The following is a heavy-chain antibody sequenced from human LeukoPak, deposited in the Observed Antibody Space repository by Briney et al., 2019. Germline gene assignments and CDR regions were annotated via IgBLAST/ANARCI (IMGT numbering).Heavy chain of an antibody. CDR1: RFTFSTYG. D-gene: IGHD3-22*01. CDR3: AGDSSGYPADY. CDR2: IQYDGSNQ. V-gene: IGHV3-30*02. J-gene: IGHJ4*02. Sequence: GGSLRLSCAASRFTFSTYGMHWVRQAPGKGLEWVAYIQYDGSNQQYADSVKGRFSISRDSSKNILYLQMNSLRAEDTAVYYCAGDSSGYPADYWGQGTLVTVSS.